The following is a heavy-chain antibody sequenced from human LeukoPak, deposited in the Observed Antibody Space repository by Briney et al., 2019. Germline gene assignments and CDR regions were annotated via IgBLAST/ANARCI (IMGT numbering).Heavy chain of an antibody. CDR1: AFTFSSYW. CDR3: ARGDPYDSSGYYEDFDY. J-gene: IGHJ4*02. CDR2: INSDGSST. D-gene: IGHD3-22*01. V-gene: IGHV3-74*01. Sequence: TGGSLRLSCAASAFTFSSYWMHWVRQAPGKGLVWVSRINSDGSSTSYADSVKGRFTISRDNAKNTLYLQMNSLRAEDTAVYYCARGDPYDSSGYYEDFDYWGQGTLVTVSS.